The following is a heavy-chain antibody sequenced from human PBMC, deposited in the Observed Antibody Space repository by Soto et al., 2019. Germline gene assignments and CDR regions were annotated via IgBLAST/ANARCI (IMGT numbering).Heavy chain of an antibody. CDR1: GGSISSYY. Sequence: SETLSLTCTVSGGSISSYYWSWIRQPPGKGLEWIGYIYYSGSTNYNPSLKSRVTMSVDTSKKQFSLKLSSVTAADTAVYYCARDDGDFWSGYYDYWGQGTLVTVSS. CDR2: IYYSGST. V-gene: IGHV4-59*01. J-gene: IGHJ4*02. D-gene: IGHD3-3*01. CDR3: ARDDGDFWSGYYDY.